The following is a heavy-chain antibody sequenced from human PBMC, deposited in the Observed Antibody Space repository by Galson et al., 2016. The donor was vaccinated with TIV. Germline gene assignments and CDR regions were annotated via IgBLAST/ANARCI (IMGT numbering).Heavy chain of an antibody. D-gene: IGHD5-18*01. CDR2: IDPRSVAT. CDR3: AKDRNTAMDTYHQYYGMDV. J-gene: IGHJ6*02. V-gene: IGHV1-2*02. Sequence: SVKVSCKASGDTFTGYYVHWVRQAPGQGLEWMGWIDPRSVATNYAQKFQGRVTMTRDTSISTAHMELTRLTPDDTAVYYCAKDRNTAMDTYHQYYGMDVWGQGTTVTVSS. CDR1: GDTFTGYY.